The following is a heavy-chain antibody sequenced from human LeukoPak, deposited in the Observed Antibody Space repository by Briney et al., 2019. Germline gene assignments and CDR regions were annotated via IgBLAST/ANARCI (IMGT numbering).Heavy chain of an antibody. Sequence: PGGSLRLSCAASGFTFSSYSMNWVRQAPGKGLEWVSSISSSSSYIYYADSVKGRFTISRDNAKNSLYLQLNSLRAEDTAVYYCAKMASGHPRVDYWGQGTRVTVSS. CDR1: GFTFSSYS. D-gene: IGHD3-3*01. J-gene: IGHJ4*02. V-gene: IGHV3-21*04. CDR3: AKMASGHPRVDY. CDR2: ISSSSSYI.